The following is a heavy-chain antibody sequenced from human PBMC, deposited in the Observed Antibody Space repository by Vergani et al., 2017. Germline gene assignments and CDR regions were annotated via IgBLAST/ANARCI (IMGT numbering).Heavy chain of an antibody. Sequence: QVQLQQWGAGLLKPSETLSLTCAAYGGSFSGYYWSWIRQPPGKGLEWIGEINHSGSTNYNPSLKSRVTISVDTSKNQFSLKLSSVTAADTAVYYCARVPQFWCSSTSCYQDYWGQGTLVTVSS. CDR2: INHSGST. J-gene: IGHJ4*02. CDR3: ARVPQFWCSSTSCYQDY. D-gene: IGHD2-2*01. CDR1: GGSFSGYY. V-gene: IGHV4-34*01.